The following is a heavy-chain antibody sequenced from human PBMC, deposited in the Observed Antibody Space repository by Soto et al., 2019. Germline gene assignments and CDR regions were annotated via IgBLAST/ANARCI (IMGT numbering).Heavy chain of an antibody. V-gene: IGHV1-24*01. CDR2: FDPEDGET. J-gene: IGHJ4*02. Sequence: QVPLVQSGAEVKKPGASVKVSCKVSGYTLTELSMHWVRQAPGKGLEWMGGFDPEDGETIYAQKFQGRVTMTEDTSTDTAYMELSSLRSEDTAVYYCATDFVEGGSTKAAGRENDDYWGQGTLVTVSS. CDR1: GYTLTELS. D-gene: IGHD1-26*01. CDR3: ATDFVEGGSTKAAGRENDDY.